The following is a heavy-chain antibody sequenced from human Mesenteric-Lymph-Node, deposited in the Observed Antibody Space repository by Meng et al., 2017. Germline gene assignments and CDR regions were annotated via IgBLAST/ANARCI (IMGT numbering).Heavy chain of an antibody. Sequence: GSLRLSCSVSGDSVSTHYYWSWIRQSPEKGLELIGYIYYSGKSNYNPSLQSRVTISVDTSKNQFSLKVNSVNAADTAVYYCARMIGSGPFDYWGQGALVTVSS. V-gene: IGHV4-61*01. CDR3: ARMIGSGPFDY. D-gene: IGHD6-19*01. J-gene: IGHJ4*02. CDR2: IYYSGKS. CDR1: GDSVSTHYY.